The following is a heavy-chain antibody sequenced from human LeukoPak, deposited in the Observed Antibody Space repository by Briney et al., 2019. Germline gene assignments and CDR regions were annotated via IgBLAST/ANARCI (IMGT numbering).Heavy chain of an antibody. CDR2: ISYDGSNK. V-gene: IGHV3-30*03. J-gene: IGHJ3*02. CDR1: GFTFSSYG. D-gene: IGHD3-22*01. Sequence: GGSLRLSCAASGFTFSSYGMHWVRQAPGKGLEWVAVISYDGSNKYYADSVKGRFTISRDNSKNTLYLQMNSLRAEDTAVYYCARVAYYYDSSGYWTASAFDIWGQGTMVTVSS. CDR3: ARVAYYYDSSGYWTASAFDI.